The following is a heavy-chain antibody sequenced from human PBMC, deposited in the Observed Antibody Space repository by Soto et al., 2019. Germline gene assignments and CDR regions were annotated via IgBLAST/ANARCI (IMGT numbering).Heavy chain of an antibody. D-gene: IGHD3-9*01. CDR2: IYYSGST. Sequence: SETLSLTCTVSGGSISSGGYYWSWIRQHPGKGLEWIGYIYYSGSTYYNPSLKSRVTISVDTYKNQFSLKLSSVTAADTAVYYCAGDTPHITYYDILSVHSRGGCFDSWGQGIMVTVSS. J-gene: IGHJ5*01. CDR1: GGSISSGGYY. V-gene: IGHV4-31*03. CDR3: AGDTPHITYYDILSVHSRGGCFDS.